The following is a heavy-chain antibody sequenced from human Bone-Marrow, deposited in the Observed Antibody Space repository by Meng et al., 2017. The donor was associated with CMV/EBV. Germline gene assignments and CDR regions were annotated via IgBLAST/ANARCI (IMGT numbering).Heavy chain of an antibody. CDR1: GYTFTSYD. Sequence: ASVKVSCKASGYTFTSYDINWVRQATGQGLEWMGWMNPNSGNTGYAQKFQGRVTMTRNTSISTAYMELSSLRSEDTAVYYCARVYCSGTSCYSAYWGQGTLVTVSS. D-gene: IGHD2-2*02. CDR2: MNPNSGNT. CDR3: ARVYCSGTSCYSAY. V-gene: IGHV1-8*01. J-gene: IGHJ4*02.